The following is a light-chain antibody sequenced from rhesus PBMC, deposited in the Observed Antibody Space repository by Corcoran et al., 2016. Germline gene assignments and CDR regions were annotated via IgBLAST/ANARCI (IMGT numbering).Light chain of an antibody. V-gene: IGKV2-61*03. CDR3: MQGTQLPYS. J-gene: IGKJ2*01. CDR2: LGS. CDR1: QSLLHSDGYTY. Sequence: DIVMTQTPLSLPVTPGEPASISCRSSQSLLHSDGYTYLDWYLQKPGQSPQLLICLGSKRASGVPVRFSGSGSGTDLTLKISRVEAEDVGVYYCMQGTQLPYSFGQGTKVDIK.